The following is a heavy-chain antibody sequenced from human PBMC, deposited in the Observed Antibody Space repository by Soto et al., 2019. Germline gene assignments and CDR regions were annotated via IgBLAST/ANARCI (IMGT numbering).Heavy chain of an antibody. CDR2: ISPDGSST. J-gene: IGHJ4*02. D-gene: IGHD3-16*01. Sequence: DVQLVESGGALVQPGGSLRLPCEASEFTFRNYWMHWVRQVPGKGLVWVSRISPDGSSTSYADSVRGRFTISRDNAKNTLYLQRNSLRVEDTAVYYCARGPSGSAFYVGDYWGQGTLVTVSS. CDR3: ARGPSGSAFYVGDY. CDR1: EFTFRNYW. V-gene: IGHV3-74*01.